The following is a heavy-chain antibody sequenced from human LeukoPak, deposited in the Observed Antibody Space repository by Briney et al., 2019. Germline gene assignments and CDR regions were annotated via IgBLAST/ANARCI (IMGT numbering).Heavy chain of an antibody. D-gene: IGHD2-21*01. V-gene: IGHV3-21*01. CDR3: ARAAYCGGDCQYYYYMDV. Sequence: GGSLRLSCAASGFTFSSYSMNWVRQAPGKGLEWVSSISSSSSYIYYADSVKGRFTISRDNAKNSLCLQMNSLRAEDTAVYYCARAAYCGGDCQYYYYMDVWGKGTTVTVSS. CDR2: ISSSSSYI. J-gene: IGHJ6*03. CDR1: GFTFSSYS.